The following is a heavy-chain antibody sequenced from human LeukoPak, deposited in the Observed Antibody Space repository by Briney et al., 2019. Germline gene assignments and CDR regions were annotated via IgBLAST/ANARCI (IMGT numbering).Heavy chain of an antibody. CDR2: IYYSGST. V-gene: IGHV4-31*03. Sequence: SQTLSLTCTVSGGSISSGGYYWSWIRQHPGKGLEWIGYIYYSGSTYYNPSLKSRVTMSVDTSKNQFSLKLSSVTAADTAVYYCARGSMVRGVNLFDYWGQGTLVTVSS. D-gene: IGHD3-10*01. CDR3: ARGSMVRGVNLFDY. J-gene: IGHJ4*02. CDR1: GGSISSGGYY.